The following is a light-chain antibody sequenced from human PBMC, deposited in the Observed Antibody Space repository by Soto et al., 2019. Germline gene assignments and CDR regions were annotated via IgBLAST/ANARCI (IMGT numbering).Light chain of an antibody. J-gene: IGKJ1*01. CDR2: AAS. V-gene: IGKV1-39*01. CDR1: QSISSN. Sequence: DLQMTQSPSTQSASVGYRVTITRRASQSISSNLNWYQQKPGKAPKLLIYAASNLQSGVPSTFSGSGSGTDFTLTISSLQPEDFATYYCQQSHSIPWTFGQGTKVDIK. CDR3: QQSHSIPWT.